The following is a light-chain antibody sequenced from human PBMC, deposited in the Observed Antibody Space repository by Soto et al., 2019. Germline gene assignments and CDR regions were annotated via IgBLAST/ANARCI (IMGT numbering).Light chain of an antibody. Sequence: QSVLAQPASVSGSPGQSITISCTGTSSDVGGYNYVSWYQQHPGKATKLMMYEVSNRPSGVSNRFSGSKSGHTASLTISGLQAEDEADSYCRSYTSSSTPLVFGTGTKVTAL. CDR1: SSDVGGYNY. CDR2: EVS. V-gene: IGLV2-14*01. J-gene: IGLJ1*01. CDR3: RSYTSSSTPLV.